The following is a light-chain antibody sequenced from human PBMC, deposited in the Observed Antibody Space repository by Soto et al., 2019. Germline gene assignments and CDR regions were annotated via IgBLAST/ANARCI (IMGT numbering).Light chain of an antibody. V-gene: IGKV3-11*01. Sequence: EIVLTQSPATLSLSPGERATLSCRASQSVSSYLAWYQQKPGQAPRLLIYDASNRATGIPARFSGSGSGTDFTLTISSLEPEDFAVYYGQQLNSYPLFGQGTRLEIK. CDR2: DAS. CDR3: QQLNSYPL. J-gene: IGKJ5*01. CDR1: QSVSSY.